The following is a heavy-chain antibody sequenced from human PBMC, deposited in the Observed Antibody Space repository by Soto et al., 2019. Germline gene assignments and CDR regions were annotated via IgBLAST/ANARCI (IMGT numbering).Heavy chain of an antibody. CDR3: AKDGLHDFWSGYYYYYYYYMDV. V-gene: IGHV3-23*01. CDR1: GSTFIDNA. J-gene: IGHJ6*03. D-gene: IGHD3-3*01. CDR2: ISGSGGST. Sequence: GSLRLSCASSGSTFIDNAMSWVRQATGKGLEWVSAISGSGGSTYYADSVKGRFTISRDNSKNTLYLQMNSLRAEDTAVYYCAKDGLHDFWSGYYYYYYYYMDVWGKGTTVTVSS.